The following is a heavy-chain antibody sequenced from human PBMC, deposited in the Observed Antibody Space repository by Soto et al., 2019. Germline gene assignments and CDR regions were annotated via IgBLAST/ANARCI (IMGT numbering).Heavy chain of an antibody. D-gene: IGHD1-1*01. J-gene: IGHJ6*02. V-gene: IGHV4-4*02. CDR2: IFHNGRT. CDR1: GGSLSVNNW. Sequence: QVQLQESGPRLVKPSGTLSLTCVVSGGSLSVNNWWSWVRQSPGRGLEWIGEIFHNGRTSYNPSLRGQVTMSVDKSNNQFSLRLTSVTAADTAVYYCAKGNEALDVWGQGTTVIVS. CDR3: AKGNEALDV.